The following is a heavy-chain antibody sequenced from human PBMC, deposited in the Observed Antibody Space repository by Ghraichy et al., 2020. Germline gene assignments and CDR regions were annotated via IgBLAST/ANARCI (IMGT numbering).Heavy chain of an antibody. Sequence: ASVKVSCKASGYTFTSYGISWVRQAPGQGLEWMGWISAYNGNTNYAQKLQGRVTMTTDTSTSTAYMELRSLRSDDTAVYYCARRPGGYSYGSNFDYWGQGTLVTVSS. CDR3: ARRPGGYSYGSNFDY. CDR1: GYTFTSYG. J-gene: IGHJ4*02. D-gene: IGHD5-18*01. V-gene: IGHV1-18*04. CDR2: ISAYNGNT.